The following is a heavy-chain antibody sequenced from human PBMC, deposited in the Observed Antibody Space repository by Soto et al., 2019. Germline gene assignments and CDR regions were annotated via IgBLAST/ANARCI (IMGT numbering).Heavy chain of an antibody. V-gene: IGHV1-69*13. Sequence: SVKVSCKASGGTFSSYAISWVRQAPGRGLEWMGGIIPIFGTANYAQKFQGRVTITADESTSTAYMELSSLRSEDTAVYYCARDFPPFIPGGPPPPVGNWFDPWGQGTLVTVSS. D-gene: IGHD2-15*01. CDR1: GGTFSSYA. CDR3: ARDFPPFIPGGPPPPVGNWFDP. J-gene: IGHJ5*02. CDR2: IIPIFGTA.